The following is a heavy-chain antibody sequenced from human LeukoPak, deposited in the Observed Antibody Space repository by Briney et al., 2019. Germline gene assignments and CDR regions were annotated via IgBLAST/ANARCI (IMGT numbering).Heavy chain of an antibody. Sequence: PGESLRLSCAASGFTFSSYSMNWVRQAPGKGLEWVSYIGSRGATIYYADSVKGRFTISRDNAKNSLYLQMNSLRDEDTAVYYCTRDPGSGWPPGIDYWGQGTLVTVSS. CDR1: GFTFSSYS. V-gene: IGHV3-48*02. CDR3: TRDPGSGWPPGIDY. J-gene: IGHJ4*02. CDR2: IGSRGATI. D-gene: IGHD6-19*01.